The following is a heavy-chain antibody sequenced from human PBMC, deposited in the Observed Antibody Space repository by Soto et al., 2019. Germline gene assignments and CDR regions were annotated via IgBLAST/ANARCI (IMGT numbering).Heavy chain of an antibody. D-gene: IGHD5-18*01. CDR3: ARTYSYGYSVNWFDP. V-gene: IGHV1-69*13. CDR1: GGTFSSYA. J-gene: IGHJ5*02. Sequence: SVKVSCKASGGTFSSYAISWVRQAPGQGLEWMGGIIPIFGTANYAQKFQGRVTITADESTSTAYMELSSLRSEDTAVYYCARTYSYGYSVNWFDPWGQGTLVTVSS. CDR2: IIPIFGTA.